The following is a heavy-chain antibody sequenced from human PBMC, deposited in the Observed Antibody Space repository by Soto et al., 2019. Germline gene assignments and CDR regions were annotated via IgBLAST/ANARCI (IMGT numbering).Heavy chain of an antibody. CDR1: GFTFSSYG. Sequence: QVQLVESGGGVVQPGRSLRLSCAASGFTFSSYGMHWVRQAPGKGLEWVAVISYDGSNKYYADSVKGRFTISRDNSKNTLYLQMNSLRAEDTAVYYCAKVYRGGKINRGFDYWGQGTLVTVSS. CDR3: AKVYRGGKINRGFDY. D-gene: IGHD2-15*01. J-gene: IGHJ4*02. V-gene: IGHV3-30*18. CDR2: ISYDGSNK.